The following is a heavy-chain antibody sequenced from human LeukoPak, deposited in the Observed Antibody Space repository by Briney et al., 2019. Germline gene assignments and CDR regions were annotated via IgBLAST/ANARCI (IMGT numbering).Heavy chain of an antibody. V-gene: IGHV3-74*01. CDR1: GFTFSRYW. Sequence: GGSLRLSCVASGFTFSRYWMHWVRQAPGKGLVWVPRVSPDGRRTSYVDSVKGRFTISRDNAKNTLYLQMDSLRAEDAAVFYCFAPEVDYWGQGTLAIVSS. J-gene: IGHJ4*02. CDR2: VSPDGRRT. CDR3: FAPEVDY.